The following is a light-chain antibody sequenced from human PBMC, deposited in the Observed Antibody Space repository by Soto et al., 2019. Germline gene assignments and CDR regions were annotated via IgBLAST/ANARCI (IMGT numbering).Light chain of an antibody. V-gene: IGLV2-8*01. CDR3: SSYAGSNNYV. CDR2: EVS. Sequence: QSVLTQPPSASGSPGQSVTISCTGTSSDVGGYNFVSWYQHHPGKAPKLMIYEVSKRPSGVADRFSGSKSGNTASLTVSGRQDEDEADYYCSSYAGSNNYVFGTGTKLTVL. CDR1: SSDVGGYNF. J-gene: IGLJ1*01.